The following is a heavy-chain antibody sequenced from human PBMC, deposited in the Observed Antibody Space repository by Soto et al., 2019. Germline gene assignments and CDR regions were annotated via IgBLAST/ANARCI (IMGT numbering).Heavy chain of an antibody. Sequence: QVQLVESGGGVVQPGRSLRLSCAASGFIFRNHGMHWVRQAPGNGLEWVAVIWYDGTIKYYSDSVKGRFAISRDNSKNTLYLQMDSLRADDTAVYYCARTPSGSDYGMDVWGHGTTVTVSS. CDR1: GFIFRNHG. CDR3: ARTPSGSDYGMDV. CDR2: IWYDGTIK. J-gene: IGHJ6*02. D-gene: IGHD3-10*01. V-gene: IGHV3-33*01.